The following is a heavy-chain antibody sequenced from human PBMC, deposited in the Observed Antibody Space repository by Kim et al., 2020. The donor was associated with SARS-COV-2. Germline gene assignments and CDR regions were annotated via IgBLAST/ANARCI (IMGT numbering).Heavy chain of an antibody. CDR3: ARGYGSSWFHY. CDR1: GFTFSDYS. CDR2: INSVSTTF. J-gene: IGHJ4*02. Sequence: GSLRLSCAASGFTFSDYSMTWVRQAPGKGPEFVSYINSVSTTFFYADSVKGRFTIFRDNTKSPLYLLMTSLTADDTAVYYCARGYGSSWFHYWDQGTLVTVSS. D-gene: IGHD6-13*01. V-gene: IGHV3-48*04.